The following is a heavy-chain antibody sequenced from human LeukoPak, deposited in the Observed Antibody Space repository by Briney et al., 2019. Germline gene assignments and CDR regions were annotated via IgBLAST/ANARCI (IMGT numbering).Heavy chain of an antibody. Sequence: GGSLRLSCAASGFTFSTYEMNWVRQAPGKGLEWVSYISGGGTTVYYADSGKGRFTISRDNAKNSLYLQMNSLRAEDTAVYCCATVGRSNRLGHWGQGALVTVSS. CDR1: GFTFSTYE. CDR2: ISGGGTTV. V-gene: IGHV3-48*03. CDR3: ATVGRSNRLGH. D-gene: IGHD2-15*01. J-gene: IGHJ4*02.